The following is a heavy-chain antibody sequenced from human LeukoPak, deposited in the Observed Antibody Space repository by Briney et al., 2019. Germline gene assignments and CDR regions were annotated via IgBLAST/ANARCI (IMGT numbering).Heavy chain of an antibody. CDR2: ISYDGSNK. CDR1: GFTFSSYA. J-gene: IGHJ3*02. CDR3: ARDNAVGDAFDI. Sequence: GGSLRLSCAASGFTFSSYAMHWVRQAPGKGLEWVAVISYDGSNKYYADSVKGRFTISRDNSKNTLYLQMNSPRAEDTAVYYYARDNAVGDAFDIWGQGTMVTVSS. V-gene: IGHV3-30*04. D-gene: IGHD1-26*01.